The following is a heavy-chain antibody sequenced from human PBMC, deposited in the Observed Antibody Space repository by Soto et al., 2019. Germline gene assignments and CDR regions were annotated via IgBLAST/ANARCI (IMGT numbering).Heavy chain of an antibody. CDR3: ARDDTTVTTPNWFAP. J-gene: IGHJ5*02. CDR1: GGSLSNYY. V-gene: IGHV4-34*01. D-gene: IGHD4-17*01. Sequence: QVQLQQWGAGLLKPSETLSLTCGVYGGSLSNYYWSWIRQSPGKGLEWIGEINQSGNTNYNPSLKSRVTISVDTSKNQFSLKLTSLTAADTAVYYCARDDTTVTTPNWFAPWGQGTLVTVSS. CDR2: INQSGNT.